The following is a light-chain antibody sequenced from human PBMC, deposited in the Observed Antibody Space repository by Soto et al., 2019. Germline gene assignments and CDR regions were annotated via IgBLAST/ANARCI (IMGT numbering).Light chain of an antibody. CDR1: QSVNSGY. V-gene: IGKV3-20*01. J-gene: IGKJ3*01. CDR2: GTS. Sequence: EIVLTQSPATLSLSPGERATLSCRTSQSVNSGYLAWFQQKPGRAPRILIFGTSGRATGIPDRFSGNGSRTDFTLTSRRVEPEDSAVYYCQQYGASVFTFGPGTKVEIK. CDR3: QQYGASVFT.